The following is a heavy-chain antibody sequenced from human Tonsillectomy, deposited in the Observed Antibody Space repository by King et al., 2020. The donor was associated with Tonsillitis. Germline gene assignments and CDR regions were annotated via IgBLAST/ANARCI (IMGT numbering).Heavy chain of an antibody. V-gene: IGHV3-30*18. J-gene: IGHJ4*02. D-gene: IGHD3-3*01. CDR2: ISYDGSNK. CDR1: GFTFSSYG. CDR3: AKDRGYYDFWSGYYPEPYFDY. Sequence: QLVQSGGGVVRPGRSLRLSCAASGFTFSSYGMHWVRQAPGKGLEWVAVISYDGSNKYYADSVKGRFTISRDNSKNTLYLQMNSLRAEDTAVYYCAKDRGYYDFWSGYYPEPYFDYWGQGTLVTDSS.